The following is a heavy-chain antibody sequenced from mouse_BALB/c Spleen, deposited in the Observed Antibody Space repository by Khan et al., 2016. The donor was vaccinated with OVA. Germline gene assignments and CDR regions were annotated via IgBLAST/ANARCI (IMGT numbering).Heavy chain of an antibody. Sequence: EVQLQESGPGLVKPSQSLSLTCTATGYSITTDYAWNWIRQFPGNKLEWMGFISYNGNTKYNPSLKSRISITRDTSKNQFFLQLKSVTTEDTARYYCARVYGGDFDYWGQGTTLTVSS. J-gene: IGHJ2*01. CDR3: ARVYGGDFDY. CDR2: ISYNGNT. D-gene: IGHD1-1*01. CDR1: GYSITTDYA. V-gene: IGHV3-2*02.